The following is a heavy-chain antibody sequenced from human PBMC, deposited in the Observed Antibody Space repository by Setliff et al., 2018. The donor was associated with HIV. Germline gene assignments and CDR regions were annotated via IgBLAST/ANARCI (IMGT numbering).Heavy chain of an antibody. Sequence: NPSETLSLTCSVSGGSVSSVNYYWSWIRQPPGKGLERIGYIHYTGITYYNPSLKSRVTLSVDTSENQFSLRLSSVTAADTAVYFCARGGTVSADFDSWGQGTLVTVSS. CDR1: GGSVSSVNYY. D-gene: IGHD6-19*01. CDR3: ARGGTVSADFDS. J-gene: IGHJ4*02. CDR2: IHYTGIT. V-gene: IGHV4-61*01.